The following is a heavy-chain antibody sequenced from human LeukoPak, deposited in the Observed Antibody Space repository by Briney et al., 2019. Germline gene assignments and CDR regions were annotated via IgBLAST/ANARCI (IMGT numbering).Heavy chain of an antibody. V-gene: IGHV5-51*01. Sequence: HGESLKISCKASGYSFTSYWIAGVRQMPGRGLKWRGIFYPGDSDTTSSPSFQAQVTISSDKSISTAYLQLSSLKVSDTDMYYCARRKGRDNKWLTYTNFDYWGQGTLVTVSS. CDR3: ARRKGRDNKWLTYTNFDY. D-gene: IGHD6-19*01. CDR2: FYPGDSDT. J-gene: IGHJ4*02. CDR1: GYSFTSYW.